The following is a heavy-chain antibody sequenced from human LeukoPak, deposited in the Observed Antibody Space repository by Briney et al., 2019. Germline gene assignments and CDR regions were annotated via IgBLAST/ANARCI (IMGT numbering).Heavy chain of an antibody. CDR1: GFTFSSHW. CDR2: ISSDGRST. Sequence: GGSLRLSCAASGFTFSSHWMHWVRQAPGKGLVWVTRISSDGRSTSYADSVKGRFTISRDNAKNTLYLQMSSLRAEDTAMYYCARISLSGWVNDQWGQATLVTVSS. J-gene: IGHJ4*02. CDR3: ARISLSGWVNDQ. D-gene: IGHD6-19*01. V-gene: IGHV3-74*01.